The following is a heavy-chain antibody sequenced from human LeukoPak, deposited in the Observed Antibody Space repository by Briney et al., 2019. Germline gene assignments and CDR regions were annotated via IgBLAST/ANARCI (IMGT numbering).Heavy chain of an antibody. CDR1: GGSISSGGYY. J-gene: IGHJ6*02. D-gene: IGHD5-18*01. Sequence: PSQTLSLTCTVSGGSISSGGYYWSWIRQHPGKGLEWIGYIYYSGSTYYNPSLKGRVTISVDTSKNQFSLKLSSVTAADTAVYYCARDLLGGYSYGYYYYYGMDVWGQGTTVTVSS. CDR3: ARDLLGGYSYGYYYYYGMDV. CDR2: IYYSGST. V-gene: IGHV4-31*03.